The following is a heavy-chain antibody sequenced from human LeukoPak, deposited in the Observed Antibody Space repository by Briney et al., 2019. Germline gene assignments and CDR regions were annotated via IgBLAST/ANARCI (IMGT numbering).Heavy chain of an antibody. Sequence: ASVKVSCKASGFTFHSNYVHWLRLAPAQGLEWMGMINPVGGSASYSGRFQDRITMTRDTSTNTVFMELSSLRSEDTAVYYCARDLGEKAMAFDFWGQGSLVIVSS. J-gene: IGHJ4*02. V-gene: IGHV1-46*02. CDR2: INPVGGSA. CDR3: ARDLGEKAMAFDF. CDR1: GFTFHSNY.